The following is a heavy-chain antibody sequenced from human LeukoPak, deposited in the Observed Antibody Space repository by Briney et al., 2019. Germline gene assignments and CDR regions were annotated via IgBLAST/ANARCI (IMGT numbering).Heavy chain of an antibody. CDR2: LNSDGSST. V-gene: IGHV3-74*01. CDR3: VREGGYDRYDS. D-gene: IGHD5-12*01. Sequence: RPGGSLRLSCAASGFTFSSYAMSWVRQAPGEGLVWVSCLNSDGSSTTYADSVKGRFTISRDNAKNTLYLQMNSLRTEDTAVYYCVREGGYDRYDSWGQGTLVTVSS. CDR1: GFTFSSYA. J-gene: IGHJ5*02.